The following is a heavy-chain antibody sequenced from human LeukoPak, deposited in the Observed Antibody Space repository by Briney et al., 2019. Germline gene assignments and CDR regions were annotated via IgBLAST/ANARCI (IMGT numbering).Heavy chain of an antibody. CDR2: INPNSGGT. D-gene: IGHD6-13*01. CDR3: AKGSSSWLLRYYFDY. V-gene: IGHV1-2*02. Sequence: GASVKVSCKASGYTFTGYYMHWVRQAPGQGLEWMGWINPNSGGTNYAQKFQGRVTMTRDTSISTAYMELSRLRSDDTAVYYCAKGSSSWLLRYYFDYWGQGTLVTVSS. J-gene: IGHJ4*02. CDR1: GYTFTGYY.